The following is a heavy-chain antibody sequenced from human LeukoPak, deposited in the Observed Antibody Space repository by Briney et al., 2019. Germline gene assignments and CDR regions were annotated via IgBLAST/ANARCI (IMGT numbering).Heavy chain of an antibody. D-gene: IGHD6-25*01. Sequence: GGSLRLSCAASGFTFSSYAMSWVRQAPGKGLEWVSAISGSGGSTYYADSVKGRFTISRDNSKNTLYLQMNSLRAEDTAVYYCAKLNSSGWKTGRWFDPWGQGTLVTVSS. CDR1: GFTFSSYA. CDR2: ISGSGGST. J-gene: IGHJ5*02. V-gene: IGHV3-23*01. CDR3: AKLNSSGWKTGRWFDP.